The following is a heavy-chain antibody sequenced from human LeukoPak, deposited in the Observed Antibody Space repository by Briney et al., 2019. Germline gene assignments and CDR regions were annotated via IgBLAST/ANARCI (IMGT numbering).Heavy chain of an antibody. Sequence: GGSLRLSCAASGFTFNKYAMNWVRQPPGKGLEWVSHINGDGSSTNYADSVKGRFTISRDNAKNTLYLQMNSLRAEDTAVYYCARDLRQRWLQDDYWGQGTLVTVSS. J-gene: IGHJ4*02. CDR2: INGDGSST. CDR3: ARDLRQRWLQDDY. CDR1: GFTFNKYA. V-gene: IGHV3-74*01. D-gene: IGHD5-24*01.